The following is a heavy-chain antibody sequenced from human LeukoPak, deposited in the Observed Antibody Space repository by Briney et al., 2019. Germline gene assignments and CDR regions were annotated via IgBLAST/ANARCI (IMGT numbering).Heavy chain of an antibody. CDR3: AVSYSGDSNYIVGFDY. V-gene: IGHV4-39*01. CDR1: GGSFSGYY. CDR2: IYYSGST. J-gene: IGHJ4*02. D-gene: IGHD4-11*01. Sequence: SETLSLTCAVYGGSFSGYYWGWIRQPPGKGLEWIGSIYYSGSTYYNPSLKSRVTISVDTSKNQFSLKLSSVTAADTAVYYCAVSYSGDSNYIVGFDYWGQGTLVTVSS.